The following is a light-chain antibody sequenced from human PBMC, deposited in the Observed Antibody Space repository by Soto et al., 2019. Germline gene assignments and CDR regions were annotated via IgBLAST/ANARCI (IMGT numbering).Light chain of an antibody. J-gene: IGLJ3*02. Sequence: QSALTQPPSVSGAPGQRVTISCTASSSNIGAGYDVHWYQQLPGTAPKLLIYGNTNRPSGVPDRFSGSKSGTSASLAITGLQAEDEADYYCQSYDSSLSAWLFGGGTKLTVL. CDR3: QSYDSSLSAWL. CDR1: SSNIGAGYD. V-gene: IGLV1-40*01. CDR2: GNT.